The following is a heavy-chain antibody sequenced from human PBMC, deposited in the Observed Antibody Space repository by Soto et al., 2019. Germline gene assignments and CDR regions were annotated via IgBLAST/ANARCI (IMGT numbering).Heavy chain of an antibody. Sequence: SETLSLTCAVSNYSMSNGFYWGWVRRPPGKGLEWIGSIYHSGRPYFNPSLRSRATIAVDTSKNQFSLKLTSVTAADTAVYFCARASAGPAGFDYWGQGTLVTVSS. J-gene: IGHJ4*02. CDR2: IYHSGRP. CDR3: ARASAGPAGFDY. D-gene: IGHD6-13*01. V-gene: IGHV4-38-2*01. CDR1: NYSMSNGFY.